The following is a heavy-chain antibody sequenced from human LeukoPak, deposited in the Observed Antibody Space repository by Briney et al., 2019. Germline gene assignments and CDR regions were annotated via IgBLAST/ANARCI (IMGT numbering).Heavy chain of an antibody. Sequence: GASVTVSRKASGYTFTSYDISWVRQAPGHGLEWVGWISAYNGNTHYAQNLPGTITMTTKTSPSTTYLELRSLRSDDTAVYDCARAGFLEDMIVVVLNWFDPWGQGTMVIVSS. CDR3: ARAGFLEDMIVVVLNWFDP. CDR2: ISAYNGNT. J-gene: IGHJ5*01. D-gene: IGHD3-22*01. CDR1: GYTFTSYD. V-gene: IGHV1-18*01.